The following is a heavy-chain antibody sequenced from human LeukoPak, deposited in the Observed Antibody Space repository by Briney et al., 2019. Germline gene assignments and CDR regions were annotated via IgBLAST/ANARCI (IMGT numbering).Heavy chain of an antibody. CDR3: AKDPFSGGSSTSRGYFDY. CDR2: ISGSGGST. V-gene: IGHV3-23*01. CDR1: GFTFSSYA. Sequence: GGSLRLSCAASGFTFSSYAMSWVRQAPGKGLEWVSAISGSGGSTYYVDSVKGRFTISRDNSKNTLYLQMNSLRAEDTAVYYCAKDPFSGGSSTSRGYFDYWGQGTLVTVSS. J-gene: IGHJ4*02. D-gene: IGHD2-2*01.